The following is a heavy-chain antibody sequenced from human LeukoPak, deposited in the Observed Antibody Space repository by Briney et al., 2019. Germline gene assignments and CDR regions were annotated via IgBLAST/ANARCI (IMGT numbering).Heavy chain of an antibody. J-gene: IGHJ6*02. CDR1: GYTFTSYA. CDR2: INAGNGNT. CDR3: ARDSLGSGWYFYGMDV. Sequence: ASVKVSCKASGYTFTSYAMHWVRQAPGQRLEWMGWINAGNGNTKYSQKFQGRVTITRGTSASTAYMELSSLRSEDTAVYYCARDSLGSGWYFYGMDVWGQGTTVTVSS. V-gene: IGHV1-3*01. D-gene: IGHD6-19*01.